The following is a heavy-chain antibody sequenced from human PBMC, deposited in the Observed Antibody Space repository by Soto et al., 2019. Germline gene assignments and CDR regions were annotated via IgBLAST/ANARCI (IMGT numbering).Heavy chain of an antibody. Sequence: HVKLVQAGTEVKKPGASLKVSCKASGYSFATSGISWVRQAPGQGLEWMGWISVYNGNTNYDQKLHDRVTMTTDTSTTTAYLELRSLRSDDTAVYYCARAGQYYDSSGYVNWGQGTLVTVSS. J-gene: IGHJ4*02. CDR2: ISVYNGNT. CDR1: GYSFATSG. D-gene: IGHD3-22*01. CDR3: ARAGQYYDSSGYVN. V-gene: IGHV1-18*01.